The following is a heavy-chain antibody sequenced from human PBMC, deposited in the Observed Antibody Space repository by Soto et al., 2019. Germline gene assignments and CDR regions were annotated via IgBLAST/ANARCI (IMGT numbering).Heavy chain of an antibody. CDR1: GVSINSGGYF. CDR2: IFYSGTT. CDR3: ARGVLY. V-gene: IGHV4-31*03. Sequence: SETLSLTCTVSGVSINSGGYFWSWIRQPPGKGLEWIGNIFYSGTTYYNPSLKSRVTISVDTSKNQFSLKLSSVTAADTAVYFCARGVLYWGQGTLVTVSS. D-gene: IGHD1-1*01. J-gene: IGHJ4*02.